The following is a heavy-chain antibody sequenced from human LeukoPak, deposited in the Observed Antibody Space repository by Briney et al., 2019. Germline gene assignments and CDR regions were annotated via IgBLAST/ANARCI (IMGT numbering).Heavy chain of an antibody. CDR3: ASSSPAPFDY. CDR1: GGSISSGSYY. J-gene: IGHJ4*02. V-gene: IGHV4-61*10. Sequence: LETLSLTCTVSGGSISSGSYYWSWIRQPAGKGLEWIGYIYYSGSTNYNPSLKSRVTISVDTSKNQFSLKLSSVTAADTAVYYCASSSPAPFDYWGQGTLVTVSS. CDR2: IYYSGST.